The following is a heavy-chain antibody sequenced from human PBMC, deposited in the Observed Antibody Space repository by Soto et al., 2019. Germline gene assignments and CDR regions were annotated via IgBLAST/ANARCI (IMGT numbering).Heavy chain of an antibody. CDR3: ARPLYADYFDY. CDR2: VNAGNGYT. CDR1: GYTFTSYA. Sequence: QVQLVQSGAEVKKPGASVKVSCKASGYTFTSYALHWVRQAPGQRLEWMGWVNAGNGYTKYSQNFQGRVTITRDTSATTSYMELSGLRSEDTAVYYCARPLYADYFDYWGQGTLVTVS. V-gene: IGHV1-3*01. J-gene: IGHJ4*02. D-gene: IGHD4-17*01.